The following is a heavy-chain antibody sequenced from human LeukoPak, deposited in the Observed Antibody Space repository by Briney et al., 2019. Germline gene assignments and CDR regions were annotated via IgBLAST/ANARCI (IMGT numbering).Heavy chain of an antibody. CDR3: ARGGIQVSGIDEFDY. V-gene: IGHV3-13*01. Sequence: GGPLRLSCVASGFYFMDYDMHWVRQVIGKGLEWVSSIGIRGDTHYSVSVKGRFTISREKAESSLYLQMNSLRAEDTAVYYCARGGIQVSGIDEFDYWGQGTLVTVSS. CDR2: IGIRGDT. D-gene: IGHD6-19*01. CDR1: GFYFMDYD. J-gene: IGHJ4*02.